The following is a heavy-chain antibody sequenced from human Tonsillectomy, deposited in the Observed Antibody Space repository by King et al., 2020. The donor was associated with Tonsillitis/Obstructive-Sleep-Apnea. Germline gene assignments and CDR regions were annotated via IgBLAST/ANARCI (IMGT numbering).Heavy chain of an antibody. Sequence: VQLVESGGGVVQPGRSLRLSCAASGFTFSSYAMHWVRPAPGKGLEWVAVISYDGSNKYYADSVKGRFTISRDNSKNTLYLQMNSLRAEDTAVYYCARANSGSYSGQGAFDIWGQGTMVTVSS. CDR1: GFTFSSYA. V-gene: IGHV3-30*04. CDR3: ARANSGSYSGQGAFDI. D-gene: IGHD1-26*01. CDR2: ISYDGSNK. J-gene: IGHJ3*02.